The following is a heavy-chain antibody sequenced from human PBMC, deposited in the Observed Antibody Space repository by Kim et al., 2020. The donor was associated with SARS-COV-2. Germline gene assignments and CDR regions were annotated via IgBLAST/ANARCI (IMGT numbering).Heavy chain of an antibody. V-gene: IGHV5-51*01. Sequence: FQGQVTISADKSISTAYLQWSSLKASDTAMYYCARAENSGSYYGPPFFDYWGQGTLVTVSS. CDR3: ARAENSGSYYGPPFFDY. D-gene: IGHD1-26*01. J-gene: IGHJ4*02.